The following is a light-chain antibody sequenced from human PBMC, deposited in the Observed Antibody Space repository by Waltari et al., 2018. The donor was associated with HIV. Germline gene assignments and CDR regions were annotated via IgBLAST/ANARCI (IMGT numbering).Light chain of an antibody. CDR2: RNN. J-gene: IGLJ2*01. Sequence: QAGLTQPPSVSKALRQTATLTCTGNSSNVGNQGAAWLQQHQGHPPELLSYRNNNRPSGISERFSASRSGNIASLNITGLQPEDESDYYCSAWDSSLGEWVFGGGTKLTVL. CDR1: SSNVGNQG. V-gene: IGLV10-54*04. CDR3: SAWDSSLGEWV.